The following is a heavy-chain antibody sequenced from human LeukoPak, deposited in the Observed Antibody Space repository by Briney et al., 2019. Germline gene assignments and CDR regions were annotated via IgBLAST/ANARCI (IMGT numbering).Heavy chain of an antibody. D-gene: IGHD6-6*01. CDR1: GFTFSSYW. CDR3: ATEESSIAAQTPFDS. Sequence: GGSLRLSCAASGFTFSSYWMSWVRQAPGKGLEWVANIKQDGSEKYYVDSVKGRFTISRDNAKNSLYLQMNSLRAEDTAVYYCATEESSIAAQTPFDSWGQGTLVTVSS. V-gene: IGHV3-7*01. CDR2: IKQDGSEK. J-gene: IGHJ4*02.